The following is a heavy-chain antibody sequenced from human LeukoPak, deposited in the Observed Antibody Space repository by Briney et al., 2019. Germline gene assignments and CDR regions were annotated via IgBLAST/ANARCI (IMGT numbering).Heavy chain of an antibody. V-gene: IGHV1-46*04. CDR2: ISPSVGTT. J-gene: IGHJ5*02. CDR3: ARIGDYGSGSEGFDP. CDR1: GYTFTSYY. D-gene: IGHD3-10*01. Sequence: RRASVKVSCKASGYTFTSYYIHWVRQAPGQGLEWMGIISPSVGTTTYAQKLEDRVTMTRDTSTTTVYMELRSLRSEDTAVYYCARIGDYGSGSEGFDPWGQGTLVTVPS.